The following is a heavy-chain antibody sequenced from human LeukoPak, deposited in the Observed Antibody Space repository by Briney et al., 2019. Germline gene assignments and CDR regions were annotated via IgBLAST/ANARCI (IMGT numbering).Heavy chain of an antibody. Sequence: GGSLRLSCAASGFTFSSYAMSWVRQAPGKGLEWVSVIYSGGSTYYADSVKGRFTISRHNSKNTLYLQMNSLRAEDTAVYYCARDLSRAPYYYGMDVWGQGTTVTVSS. J-gene: IGHJ6*02. CDR2: IYSGGST. CDR1: GFTFSSYA. V-gene: IGHV3-53*04. CDR3: ARDLSRAPYYYGMDV.